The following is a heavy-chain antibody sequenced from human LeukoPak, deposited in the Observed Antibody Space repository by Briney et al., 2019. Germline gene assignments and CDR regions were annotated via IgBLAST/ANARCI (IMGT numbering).Heavy chain of an antibody. CDR1: GGSFSGYY. V-gene: IGHV4-34*01. CDR2: INHSGST. Sequence: SETLSLTCAVYGGSFSGYYWSWIRQPPGKGLEWIGEINHSGSTNYNPSLKSRVTISVDRSKNQFSLKLSSVTAADTAVYYCARGSNYYYGMDVWGQGTTVTVSS. CDR3: ARGSNYYYGMDV. D-gene: IGHD6-6*01. J-gene: IGHJ6*02.